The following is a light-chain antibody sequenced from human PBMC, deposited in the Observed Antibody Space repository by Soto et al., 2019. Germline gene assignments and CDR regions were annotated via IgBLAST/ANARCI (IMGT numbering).Light chain of an antibody. CDR3: SSYAGSNKFL. J-gene: IGLJ2*01. V-gene: IGLV2-8*01. CDR2: EVS. CDR1: SSDVGGYNY. Sequence: QSALTQPPSASGSPGQSVTISCTGTSSDVGGYNYVSWYQQHPGEAPKLMIYEVSKRPSGVPDRFSGSKSGNTASLTVSGLQAADEADYYCSSYAGSNKFLFGGGTKLTVL.